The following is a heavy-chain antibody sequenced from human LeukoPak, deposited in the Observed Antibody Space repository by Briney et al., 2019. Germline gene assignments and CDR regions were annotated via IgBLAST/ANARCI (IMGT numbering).Heavy chain of an antibody. D-gene: IGHD3-22*01. CDR1: GYTFTSYG. CDR3: ARDGYYYDSSGYYYVPYWFDP. V-gene: IGHV1-18*01. J-gene: IGHJ5*02. Sequence: ASVKVSCKASGYTFTSYGISWVRQAAGQGLEWRGWISAYNGNTNYAQKLQGRVTMTTDTSTSTAYMELRSLRSDDTAVYYCARDGYYYDSSGYYYVPYWFDPWGQGTLVTVSS. CDR2: ISAYNGNT.